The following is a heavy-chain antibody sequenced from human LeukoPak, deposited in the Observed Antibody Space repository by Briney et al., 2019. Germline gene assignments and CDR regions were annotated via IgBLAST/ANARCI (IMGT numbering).Heavy chain of an antibody. D-gene: IGHD6-19*01. J-gene: IGHJ4*02. CDR3: ARGHRGWYDY. CDR2: ISGSGGST. V-gene: IGHV3-23*01. Sequence: GGSLRLSCAASGFTFSSYAMSWVRQAPGKGLRWVSAISGSGGSTYYADSVKGRFTISRDNSKNTLYLQMNSLRAEDTAVYYCARGHRGWYDYWGQGTLVTVSS. CDR1: GFTFSSYA.